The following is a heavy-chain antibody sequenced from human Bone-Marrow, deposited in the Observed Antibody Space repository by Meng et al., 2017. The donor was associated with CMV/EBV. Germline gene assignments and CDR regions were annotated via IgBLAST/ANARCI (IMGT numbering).Heavy chain of an antibody. CDR3: TRSGHFWGFDL. J-gene: IGHJ3*01. D-gene: IGHD3-3*02. Sequence: ASVKVSCKASGHPLTGSYMHWVRQAPGQGLEWMGWMSFDTGATKYAQMYQGRVSLTRDTSINTIYMELSSLTFDDTAVYFCTRSGHFWGFDLWGQGTLVTVSS. CDR2: MSFDTGAT. V-gene: IGHV1-2*02. CDR1: GHPLTGSY.